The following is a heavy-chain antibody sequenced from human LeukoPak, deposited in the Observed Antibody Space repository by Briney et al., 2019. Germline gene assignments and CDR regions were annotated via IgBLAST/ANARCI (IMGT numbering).Heavy chain of an antibody. Sequence: GGSLRLSCAASGFTFNTYVMHWVRQAPGKGLEWVSSISDNGGSTCYADSVKGRFTISRDNSKNTLYLQMNSLRAEDTAVYYCADHGKRVTGYPYWGQGALVTVSS. J-gene: IGHJ4*02. D-gene: IGHD3-9*01. V-gene: IGHV3-23*01. CDR2: ISDNGGST. CDR3: ADHGKRVTGYPY. CDR1: GFTFNTYV.